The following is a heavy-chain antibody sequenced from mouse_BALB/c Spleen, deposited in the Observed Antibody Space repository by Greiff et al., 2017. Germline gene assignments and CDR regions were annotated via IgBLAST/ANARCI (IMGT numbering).Heavy chain of an antibody. CDR1: GFNIKDTY. D-gene: IGHD2-1*01. J-gene: IGHJ4*01. CDR2: IDPATGNT. CDR3: ASYGNYVSYAMDY. V-gene: IGHV14-3*02. Sequence: VQLQQSGAELVKPGASVKLSCTASGFNIKDTYMHWVKQRPEQGLEWIGRIDPATGNTKYDPKFQGKATITADTSSNTAYLQLSSLTSEDTAVYYCASYGNYVSYAMDYWGQGTSVTVSA.